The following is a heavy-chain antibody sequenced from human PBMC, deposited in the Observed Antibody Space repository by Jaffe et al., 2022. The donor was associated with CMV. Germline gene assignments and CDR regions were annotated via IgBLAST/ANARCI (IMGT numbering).Heavy chain of an antibody. CDR1: GFAFGGYD. J-gene: IGHJ4*02. CDR2: IDFSGATI. Sequence: EVQLLESGGDLVQPGGSLRLSCAASGFAFGGYDMNWVRQAPGKGLDYVATIDFSGATIYYADSVKGRFTISRDNSMNTLYLQMNSLRAEDTAVYYCATRNACANGVCYGLQQWGQGTLVTVSS. CDR3: ATRNACANGVCYGLQQ. V-gene: IGHV3-23*01. D-gene: IGHD2-8*01.